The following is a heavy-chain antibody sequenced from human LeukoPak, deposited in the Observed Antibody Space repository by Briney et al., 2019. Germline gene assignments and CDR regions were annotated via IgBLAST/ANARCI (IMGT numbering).Heavy chain of an antibody. V-gene: IGHV1-2*02. D-gene: IGHD5-24*01. J-gene: IGHJ6*03. CDR2: IDPNSGGT. CDR1: GYTFTGYY. Sequence: GGSVKVSRQASGYTFTGYYMHWVRQAPGQGREWMGWIDPNSGGTNYAQKFQGRVTMTRDTSISTAYMELSRLRSDDTAVYYCARGFEGGWLAKRDFCMDVWGKGTTVTVSS. CDR3: ARGFEGGWLAKRDFCMDV.